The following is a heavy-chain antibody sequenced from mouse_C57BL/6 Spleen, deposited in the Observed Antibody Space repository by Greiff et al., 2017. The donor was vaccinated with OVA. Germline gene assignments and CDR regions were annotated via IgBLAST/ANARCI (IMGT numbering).Heavy chain of an antibody. V-gene: IGHV2-2*01. CDR1: GFSLTSYG. CDR2: IWSGGST. D-gene: IGHD2-4*01. Sequence: VKLVESGPGLVQPSQSLSITCTVSGFSLTSYGVHWVRQSPGKGLEWLGVIWSGGSTDYNAAFISRLSISKDNSKSQVFFKMNSLQADDTAIYYCARRRIYYDYDGGFAYWGQGTLVTVSA. CDR3: ARRRIYYDYDGGFAY. J-gene: IGHJ3*01.